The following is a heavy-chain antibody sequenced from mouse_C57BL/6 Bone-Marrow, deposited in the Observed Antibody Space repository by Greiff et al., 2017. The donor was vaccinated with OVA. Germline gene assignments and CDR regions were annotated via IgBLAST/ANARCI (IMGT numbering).Heavy chain of an antibody. CDR3: ARHPTYYGSSYDYFDY. D-gene: IGHD1-1*01. CDR1: GFTFSSYG. J-gene: IGHJ2*01. Sequence: EVNLVESGGDLVKPGGSLKLSCAASGFTFSSYGMSWVRQTPDKRLEWVATISSGGSYTYYPDSVKGRFTISRDNAKNTLYLQMSSLKSEDTAMYYCARHPTYYGSSYDYFDYWGQGTTLTVSS. CDR2: ISSGGSYT. V-gene: IGHV5-6*01.